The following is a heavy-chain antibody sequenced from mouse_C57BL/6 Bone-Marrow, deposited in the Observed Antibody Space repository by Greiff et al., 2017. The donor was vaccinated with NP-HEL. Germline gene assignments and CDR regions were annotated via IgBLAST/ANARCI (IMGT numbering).Heavy chain of an antibody. CDR3: ARPHLLWSLGFAY. Sequence: QVTLKESGPGILQPSQTLSLTCSFSGFSLSTFGMGVGWIRQPSGKGLEWLAHIWWEDDKYYNPALKSRLTISKDTSKNQVFLKIANVDTADTATYYCARPHLLWSLGFAYWGQGTLVTVSA. CDR1: GFSLSTFGMG. V-gene: IGHV8-8*01. D-gene: IGHD2-1*01. J-gene: IGHJ3*01. CDR2: IWWEDDK.